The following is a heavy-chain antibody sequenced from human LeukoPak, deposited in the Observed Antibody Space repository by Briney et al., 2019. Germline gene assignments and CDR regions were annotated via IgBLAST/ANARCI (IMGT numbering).Heavy chain of an antibody. V-gene: IGHV4-34*01. CDR1: GGSFSGYY. CDR3: ARGFHGMDV. CDR2: INHSGST. Sequence: PSETLSLTCAVYGGSFSGYYWSWIRPPPGKGLEWIGEINHSGSTNYNPSLKSRVTISVDTSKDQFSLKLSSVTAADTAVYYCARGFHGMDVWGKGTTVTVSS. J-gene: IGHJ6*04.